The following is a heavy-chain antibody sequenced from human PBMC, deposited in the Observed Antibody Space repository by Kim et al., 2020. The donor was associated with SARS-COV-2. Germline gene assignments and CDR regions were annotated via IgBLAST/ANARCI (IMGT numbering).Heavy chain of an antibody. CDR3: AGAMGRGVIITGGMEA. CDR1: GFTVSSNY. D-gene: IGHD3-10*01. CDR2: IYSGGST. J-gene: IGHJ6*02. Sequence: GGSLRLSCAASGFTVSSNYMSWVRQAPGKGLEWVSVIYSGGSTYYADSAKGRFTISRDNSQNTLSLQMNSLRAADTAVYYCAGAMGRGVIITGGMEAWG. V-gene: IGHV3-53*01.